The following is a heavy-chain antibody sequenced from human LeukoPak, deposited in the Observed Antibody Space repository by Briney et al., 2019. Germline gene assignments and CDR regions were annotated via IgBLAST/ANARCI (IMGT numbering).Heavy chain of an antibody. V-gene: IGHV3-7*01. D-gene: IGHD3-10*01. CDR2: IKQDGSEK. Sequence: GGSLRLSCAASGFTFSSYWMSWVRQAPGKGLEWVANIKQDGSEKYYVDSVKGRLTISRDNAKNSLYLQMNSLRAEDTAVYYCARAPTYGSGSYHYSPWGQGTLVTVSS. CDR3: ARAPTYGSGSYHYSP. J-gene: IGHJ5*02. CDR1: GFTFSSYW.